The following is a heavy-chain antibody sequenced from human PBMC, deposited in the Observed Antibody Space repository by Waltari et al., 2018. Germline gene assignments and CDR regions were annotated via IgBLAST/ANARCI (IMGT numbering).Heavy chain of an antibody. V-gene: IGHV4-34*01. Sequence: QAQLQQWGAGLLKPSETLSLTCAVYGGSFSGYYWSWIRQPPGKGLEWIGEINHSGSTNYNPSLKSRVTISVDTSKNQFSLKLSSVTAADTAVYYCARAWISLFLGATSAFDIWGQGTMVTVS. CDR1: GGSFSGYY. D-gene: IGHD1-26*01. CDR2: INHSGST. CDR3: ARAWISLFLGATSAFDI. J-gene: IGHJ3*02.